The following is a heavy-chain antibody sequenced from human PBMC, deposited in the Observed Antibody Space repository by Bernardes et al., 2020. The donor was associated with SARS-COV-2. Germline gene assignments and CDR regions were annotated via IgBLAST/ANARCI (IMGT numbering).Heavy chain of an antibody. CDR1: GFTFTSYA. V-gene: IGHV3-23*01. D-gene: IGHD1-1*01. J-gene: IGHJ4*01. Sequence: GRSLRLSCAASGFTFTSYALSWVRQAPGKGLEWVSAINGVGGTYYEDSVKGRFTISRDISTNMLFLQMNSLRAEDTAIYYCSKDYMEGGATQLFDYWGHGTLVTVSS. CDR2: INGVGGT. CDR3: SKDYMEGGATQLFDY.